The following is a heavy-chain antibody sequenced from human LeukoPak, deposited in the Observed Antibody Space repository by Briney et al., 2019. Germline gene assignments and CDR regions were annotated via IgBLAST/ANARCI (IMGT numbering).Heavy chain of an antibody. D-gene: IGHD5-12*01. Sequence: PSETLSLTCAVYGGSFSGYDWSWIRQPPGKGLEWIGEINHSGSTNYNPSLKSRGTMSVDTSKNQFSLKLSSVTAADTAIYYCAKGPGVATQGHYYFDIDVWGKGTTVTVSS. J-gene: IGHJ6*03. CDR2: INHSGST. CDR3: AKGPGVATQGHYYFDIDV. CDR1: GGSFSGYD. V-gene: IGHV4-34*01.